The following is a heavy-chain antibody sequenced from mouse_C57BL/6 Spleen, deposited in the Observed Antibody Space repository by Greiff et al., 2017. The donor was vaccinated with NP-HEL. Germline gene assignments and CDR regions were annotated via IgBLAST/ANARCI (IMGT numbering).Heavy chain of an antibody. CDR1: GYTFTDYY. CDR2: INPSNGGT. J-gene: IGHJ4*01. CDR3: ARYYYDYPYAMDY. V-gene: IGHV1-53*01. Sequence: QVQLQQSGPELVKPGASVKMSCKASGYTFTDYYMHWVKQSHGKSLEWIGNINPSNGGTNYNEKFKSKATLTVDKSSSTAYMQLSSLTSEDSAVYYCARYYYDYPYAMDYWGQGTSVTVSS. D-gene: IGHD2-4*01.